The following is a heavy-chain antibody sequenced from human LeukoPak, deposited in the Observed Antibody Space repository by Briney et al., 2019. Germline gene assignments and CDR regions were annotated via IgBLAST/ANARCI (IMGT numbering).Heavy chain of an antibody. CDR1: GFAFSSYG. J-gene: IGHJ4*02. CDR3: ATPSRTEDGDYGVC. CDR2: ISYDGSNK. D-gene: IGHD4-17*01. V-gene: IGHV3-30*03. Sequence: GGSLRLSCAASGFAFSSYGMHWVRQAPGKGLEWVAVISYDGSNKYYADSVKGRFTISRDNSKNTLYLQMNSLRAEDTAVYYCATPSRTEDGDYGVCWGQGTLVTVSS.